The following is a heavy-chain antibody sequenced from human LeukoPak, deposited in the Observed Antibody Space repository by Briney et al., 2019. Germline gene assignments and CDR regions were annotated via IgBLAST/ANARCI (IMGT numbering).Heavy chain of an antibody. D-gene: IGHD3-22*01. V-gene: IGHV1-8*01. CDR3: ARGLRLGYYDSSGYNDY. J-gene: IGHJ4*02. Sequence: ASVKVSCKASGYTFTSYDINWVRQATGQGLEWMGWMDPNSGNTGYAQKFQGRVTMTRNTSISTAYMELSSLRSEDTAVYYCARGLRLGYYDSSGYNDYWGQGTLVTVSS. CDR2: MDPNSGNT. CDR1: GYTFTSYD.